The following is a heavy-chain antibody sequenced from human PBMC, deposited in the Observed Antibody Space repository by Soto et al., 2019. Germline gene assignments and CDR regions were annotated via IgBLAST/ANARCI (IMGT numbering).Heavy chain of an antibody. CDR2: IYYSGST. D-gene: IGHD3-10*01. CDR3: AREILGWFDP. CDR1: GGSISRYY. Sequence: SETLSLTFTVSGGSISRYYWSWIRQPPGKGLEWIGYIYYSGSTNYNPSLKSRVTISVDTSKNQFSLKLSSVTAADTAVYYCAREILGWFDPWGQGTLVTVSS. J-gene: IGHJ5*02. V-gene: IGHV4-59*01.